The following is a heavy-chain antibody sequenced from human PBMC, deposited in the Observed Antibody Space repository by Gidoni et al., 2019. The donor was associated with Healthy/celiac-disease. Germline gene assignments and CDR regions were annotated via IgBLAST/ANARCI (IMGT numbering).Heavy chain of an antibody. CDR2: IIPILGIE. J-gene: IGHJ4*02. CDR3: ARDWNGDYETDFDY. V-gene: IGHV1-69*04. Sequence: QVQLVQSVAEVKKPGSSVKVSSTASVGTFSSYAISWVRQAPGQGLEWMGRIIPILGIENYAQKFKGRVTITADKSTSTAYMELSSLRAEDTAVYYCARDWNGDYETDFDYWGQGTLVTVSS. D-gene: IGHD4-17*01. CDR1: VGTFSSYA.